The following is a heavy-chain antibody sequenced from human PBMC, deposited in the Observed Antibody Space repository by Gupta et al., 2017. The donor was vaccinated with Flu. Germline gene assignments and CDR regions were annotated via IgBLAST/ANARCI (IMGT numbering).Heavy chain of an antibody. CDR1: GFIFRNSW. V-gene: IGHV3-74*01. CDR3: ARVGSSGAFDI. CDR2: IKTDGSRT. D-gene: IGHD1-14*01. Sequence: EVQLVEPGGGLVQPGGSLSLSCAASGFIFRNSWMHWVRQAPGKGLVWVSRIKTDGSRTDNADSVKGRFTISRDNAKNTLYLQMNSLRAEDTALYYCARVGSSGAFDIWGQGTMVTVSS. J-gene: IGHJ3*02.